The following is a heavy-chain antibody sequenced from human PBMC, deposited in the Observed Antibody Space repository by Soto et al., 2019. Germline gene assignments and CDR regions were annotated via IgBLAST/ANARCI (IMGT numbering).Heavy chain of an antibody. CDR3: AKESGYSSSWFEFDY. Sequence: EVQLLESGGGLVQPGGSLRLSCAASGFTFSSYAMSWVRQAPGKGLEWVSAISGSGGSTYYADSVKGRFTISRDNSKNPLYLKMNSLRAGDTAVYYCAKESGYSSSWFEFDYWGQGTLVTVSS. J-gene: IGHJ4*02. V-gene: IGHV3-23*01. CDR1: GFTFSSYA. D-gene: IGHD6-13*01. CDR2: ISGSGGST.